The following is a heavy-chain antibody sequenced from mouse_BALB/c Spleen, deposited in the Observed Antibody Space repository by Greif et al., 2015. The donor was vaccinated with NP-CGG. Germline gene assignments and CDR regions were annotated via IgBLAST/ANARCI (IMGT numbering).Heavy chain of an antibody. CDR3: TREGTYYGKGFDV. CDR1: GYSFTSYW. CDR2: IYPGNSDT. J-gene: IGHJ1*01. D-gene: IGHD2-10*01. V-gene: IGHV1-5*01. Sequence: EVKLEESGTVLARPGASVKMSCKASGYSFTSYWMHWVKQRPGQGLEWIGAIYPGNSDTSYNQKFKGKAKLTAVTSASTAYMELSSLTNEDSAVYYCTREGTYYGKGFDVWGAGTTVTVSS.